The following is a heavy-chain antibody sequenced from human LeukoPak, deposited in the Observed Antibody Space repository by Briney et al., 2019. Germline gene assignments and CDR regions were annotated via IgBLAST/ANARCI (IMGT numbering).Heavy chain of an antibody. CDR2: LSRSGSTM. CDR3: ARVAQITTSAVAHTFYYMDI. D-gene: IGHD3-3*01. Sequence: GGSLRLSCEASGFTFSSYEMSWVRQAPGKGLEWVSYLSRSGSTMYYADTVKGRFTISRDNSKNSLYRQMHSLRAEDTAVYYCARVAQITTSAVAHTFYYMDIWGKGATITVSS. CDR1: GFTFSSYE. V-gene: IGHV3-48*03. J-gene: IGHJ6*03.